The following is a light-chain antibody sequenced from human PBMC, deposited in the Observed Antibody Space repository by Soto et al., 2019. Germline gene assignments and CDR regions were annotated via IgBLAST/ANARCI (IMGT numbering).Light chain of an antibody. CDR1: TGAVTSGHY. CDR2: DTR. CDR3: FLGYNGARV. Sequence: QAVVTQEPSLTVSPGGTVTLTCGSSTGAVTSGHYPYWFQQKPGQAPRTLIYDTRNKHSWTPARFSGSLLGGKAALILLGAQPEDEADYYGFLGYNGARVFGGGTKVTVL. V-gene: IGLV7-46*02. J-gene: IGLJ2*01.